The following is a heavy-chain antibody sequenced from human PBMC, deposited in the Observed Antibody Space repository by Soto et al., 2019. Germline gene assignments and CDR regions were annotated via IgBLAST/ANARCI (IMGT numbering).Heavy chain of an antibody. Sequence: QVQLVESGGGVVQPGRSLRLSCAASGFTFSSYGMHWVRQAPGKGLEWVAVISYDGSNKYYADSVKGRFTISGDNSKNTLYLQMNSLRAEDTAVYYCAKDALARGRRNMDHFDYWGQGTLVTVSS. D-gene: IGHD1-26*01. CDR3: AKDALARGRRNMDHFDY. V-gene: IGHV3-30*18. CDR2: ISYDGSNK. CDR1: GFTFSSYG. J-gene: IGHJ4*02.